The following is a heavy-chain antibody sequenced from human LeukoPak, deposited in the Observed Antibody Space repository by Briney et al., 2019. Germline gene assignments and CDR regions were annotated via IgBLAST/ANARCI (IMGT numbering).Heavy chain of an antibody. CDR1: GGSFSGYY. Sequence: SETLSLTCAVYGGSFSGYYWSWIRQPPGKGLEWIGEINHSGSTNYNPSLKSRVTISVDTSKNQFSLKLSSVTAADTAVYYCARGHVQYNRFDPWGQGTLVTVSS. CDR3: ARGHVQYNRFDP. V-gene: IGHV4-34*01. CDR2: INHSGST. D-gene: IGHD4-11*01. J-gene: IGHJ5*02.